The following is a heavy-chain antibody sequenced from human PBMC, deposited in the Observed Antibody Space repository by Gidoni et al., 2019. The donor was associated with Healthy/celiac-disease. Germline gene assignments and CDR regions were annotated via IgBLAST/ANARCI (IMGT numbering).Heavy chain of an antibody. CDR2: IYYSGST. Sequence: QVPLQESGPGLVKPSETLSLTCPVSAGSLSSYYWSWLRQPPGKGMEWIGYIYYSGSTNYNPSLKSRVTISVDTSKNQFSLKLSSVTAEDTAVYYCARSDYRNYGGWFDPWGQGTLVTVSS. J-gene: IGHJ5*02. CDR3: ARSDYRNYGGWFDP. V-gene: IGHV4-59*01. CDR1: AGSLSSYY. D-gene: IGHD4-4*01.